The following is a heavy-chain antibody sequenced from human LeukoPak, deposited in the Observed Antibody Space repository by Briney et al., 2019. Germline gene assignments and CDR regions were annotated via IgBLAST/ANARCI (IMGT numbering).Heavy chain of an antibody. D-gene: IGHD2-2*01. Sequence: QPGGFLTLSCAASGFTFSEFEMNWVRQARGKGLEWVSDISSGGTTIFYADSVKGRFTISRDNAKNSLYLQMNSLRDEDTAIYYCTRGLVVWGQGALVTVSS. CDR3: TRGLVV. CDR1: GFTFSEFE. V-gene: IGHV3-48*03. CDR2: ISSGGTTI. J-gene: IGHJ4*02.